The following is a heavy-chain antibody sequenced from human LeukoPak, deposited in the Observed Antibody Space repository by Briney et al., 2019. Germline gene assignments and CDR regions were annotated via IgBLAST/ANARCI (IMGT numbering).Heavy chain of an antibody. J-gene: IGHJ5*02. CDR3: ARDLGICSSTSCYNGYWFDP. V-gene: IGHV1-2*02. Sequence: GASVKVSCKAFGYTFTGYYMHSVRQAPGQELEWMGWINPNSGGTNYAQKFQGRVTMTRDTSISTAYMELSRLRSDDTAVYYCARDLGICSSTSCYNGYWFDPWGQGTLVTVSS. CDR2: INPNSGGT. CDR1: GYTFTGYY. D-gene: IGHD2-2*02.